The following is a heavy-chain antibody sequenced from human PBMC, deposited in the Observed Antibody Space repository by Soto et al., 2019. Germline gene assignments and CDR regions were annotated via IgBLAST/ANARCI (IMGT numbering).Heavy chain of an antibody. CDR2: ISWNSGSI. D-gene: IGHD6-6*01. V-gene: IGHV3-9*01. Sequence: EVQLVESGGGLVQPGRSLRLSCAASGFTFDDYAMHWVRQAPGKGLEWVSGISWNSGSIGYADSVKGRFTISRDNAKNSLYLQMNSLRAEDTALYYCAKDRSTGGEYSSLRVDYFDYWGQGTLVTVSS. CDR1: GFTFDDYA. CDR3: AKDRSTGGEYSSLRVDYFDY. J-gene: IGHJ4*02.